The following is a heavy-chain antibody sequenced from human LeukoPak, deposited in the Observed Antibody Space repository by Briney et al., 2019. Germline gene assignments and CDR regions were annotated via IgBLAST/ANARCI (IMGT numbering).Heavy chain of an antibody. CDR1: GGSVSSYY. CDR2: IHNSGRT. CDR3: ARHGTISSESYFDY. D-gene: IGHD1-14*01. Sequence: PSETLSLTCSVSGGSVSSYYWSWIRQSPGKGLEWIGYIHNSGRTNYNPSLKSRVTGFVDTSKNQVSLRLSSVTAADTAVYYCARHGTISSESYFDYWGHGALVTVSS. J-gene: IGHJ4*01. V-gene: IGHV4-59*08.